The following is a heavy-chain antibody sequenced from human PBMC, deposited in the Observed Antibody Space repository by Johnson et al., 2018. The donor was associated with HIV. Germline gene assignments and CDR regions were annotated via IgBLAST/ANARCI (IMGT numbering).Heavy chain of an antibody. CDR1: GFTFSSYG. V-gene: IGHV3-33*01. Sequence: QVQLVESGGGVVQPGRSLRLSCAASGFTFSSYGMHWVRQAPGKGLEWVAVIWYDGSNKYYADSVKGRFTISRDSSEKTLYLQMNSLRPEDTAVYYCARGLELYLDLGWDDAFDIWGQGTMVTVSS. J-gene: IGHJ3*02. D-gene: IGHD1-26*01. CDR3: ARGLELYLDLGWDDAFDI. CDR2: IWYDGSNK.